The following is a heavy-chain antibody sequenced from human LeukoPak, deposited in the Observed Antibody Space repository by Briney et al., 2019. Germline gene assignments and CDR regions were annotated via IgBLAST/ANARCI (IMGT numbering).Heavy chain of an antibody. Sequence: PGGSLRLSCAASGFTFSSYGMHWVRQAPGKGLEWVAVIWYDGSNKYYADSVKGRFTISRDNSKNTPYLQMNSLRAEDTAVYYCASSSWGGGAFDIWGQGTMVTVSS. D-gene: IGHD2-15*01. J-gene: IGHJ3*02. V-gene: IGHV3-33*01. CDR1: GFTFSSYG. CDR2: IWYDGSNK. CDR3: ASSSWGGGAFDI.